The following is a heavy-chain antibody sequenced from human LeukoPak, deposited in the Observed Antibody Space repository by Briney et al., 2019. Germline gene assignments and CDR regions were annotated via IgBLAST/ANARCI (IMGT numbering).Heavy chain of an antibody. J-gene: IGHJ4*02. Sequence: PSETLSLTCTVSGGSISSSSYYWGWIRQSPGKGLEWIGSIYYSGSTYYNPSLKSRVTISVDTSKNQFSLKLSSVTAADTAVYYCARGRGSSWYYFDSWGQGTLVTVSS. CDR2: IYYSGST. CDR3: ARGRGSSWYYFDS. D-gene: IGHD6-13*01. V-gene: IGHV4-39*07. CDR1: GGSISSSSYY.